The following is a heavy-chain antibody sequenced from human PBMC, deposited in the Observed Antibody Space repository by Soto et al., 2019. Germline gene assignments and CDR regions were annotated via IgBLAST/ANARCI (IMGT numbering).Heavy chain of an antibody. CDR2: IKSKTDGGTT. Sequence: PGGSLRLSCAASGFTFSNAWMSWVRQAPGQGLEWVGRIKSKTDGGTTDYAAPVKGRFTISRDDSKNTLYLQMNSLKTEDTAVYYCTTDGFGGYCSSTSCPTIFFAYWGQGTLVTVSS. CDR1: GFTFSNAW. J-gene: IGHJ4*02. V-gene: IGHV3-15*01. D-gene: IGHD2-2*01. CDR3: TTDGFGGYCSSTSCPTIFFAY.